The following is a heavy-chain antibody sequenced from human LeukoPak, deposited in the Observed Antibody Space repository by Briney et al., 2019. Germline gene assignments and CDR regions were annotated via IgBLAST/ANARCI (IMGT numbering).Heavy chain of an antibody. V-gene: IGHV4-39*07. J-gene: IGHJ5*02. CDR3: ATRRGAAYIGWFDP. CDR2: IYYSGST. CDR1: GGSISSSSYY. D-gene: IGHD1-26*01. Sequence: SETLSLTCTVSGGSISSSSYYWGWIRQPPGKGLEWIGSIYYSGSTYYNPSLKSRVTISVDTSKNQFSLKLSSVTAADTAVYYCATRRGAAYIGWFDPWGQGTLVTVSS.